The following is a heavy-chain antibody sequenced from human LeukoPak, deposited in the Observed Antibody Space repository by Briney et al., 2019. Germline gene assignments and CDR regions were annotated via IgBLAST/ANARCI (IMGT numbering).Heavy chain of an antibody. Sequence: GGSLRLSCAASGFTFSSYSMNWVRQAPGKGLEWVSSISSSSSYIHYADSVKGRFTISRDNAKNSLYLQMNSLRAEDTAVYYCARGYCSSTSCRILGYYYGMDVWGQGTTVTVSS. V-gene: IGHV3-21*01. D-gene: IGHD2-2*01. J-gene: IGHJ6*02. CDR3: ARGYCSSTSCRILGYYYGMDV. CDR2: ISSSSSYI. CDR1: GFTFSSYS.